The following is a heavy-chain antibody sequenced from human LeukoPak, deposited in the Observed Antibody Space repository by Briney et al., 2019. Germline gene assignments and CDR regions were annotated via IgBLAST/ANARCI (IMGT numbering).Heavy chain of an antibody. CDR2: INHSGST. D-gene: IGHD6-13*01. Sequence: SETLSLTCAVYGGSFSGYYWSWIRQPPGKGLEWIGEINHSGSTNYNPSLKSRVTISVDTSKNQFSLKLSSVTAADTAVYYCASPYSSSWYGGYWGQGTLVTVSS. J-gene: IGHJ4*02. V-gene: IGHV4-34*01. CDR1: GGSFSGYY. CDR3: ASPYSSSWYGGY.